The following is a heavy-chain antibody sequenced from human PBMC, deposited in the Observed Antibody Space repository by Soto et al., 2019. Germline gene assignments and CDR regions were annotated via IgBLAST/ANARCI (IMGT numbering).Heavy chain of an antibody. Sequence: ASVKVSCKASGYTFTGYYMHWVRQAPGQGLEWMGWINPNSGGTNYAQKFQGRVTMTRDTAISTAYMELSRLRSDDTAVYYCARGKTAHSSGYYGYWGQGTLVTVSS. CDR2: INPNSGGT. D-gene: IGHD3-22*01. CDR3: ARGKTAHSSGYYGY. CDR1: GYTFTGYY. V-gene: IGHV1-2*02. J-gene: IGHJ4*02.